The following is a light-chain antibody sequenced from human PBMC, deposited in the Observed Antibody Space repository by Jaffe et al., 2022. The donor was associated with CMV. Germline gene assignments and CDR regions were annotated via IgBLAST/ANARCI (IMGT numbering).Light chain of an antibody. J-gene: IGKJ2*01. CDR1: QSVNSN. V-gene: IGKV3-15*01. CDR3: QQYNNWPST. CDR2: GAS. Sequence: EIVLTQSPATLSVSPGERATLSCRASQSVNSNLAWYQQKPGQAPRLLIFGASTRATGIPARVSGSESGTEFTLTISSLQSEDFAVYYCQQYNNWPSTFGQGTKLEIK.